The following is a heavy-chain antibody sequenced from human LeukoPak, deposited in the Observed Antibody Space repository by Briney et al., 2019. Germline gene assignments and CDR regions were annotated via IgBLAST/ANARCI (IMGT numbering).Heavy chain of an antibody. V-gene: IGHV3-30*03. CDR2: ISNDGGNR. Sequence: PGGSLRLSWAGAGFTLNTYGMHWVRQPPGKGLEWVAVISNDGGNRFYADSVKGRFNISRDNSENTVYLQMDSLRPEDTAVYYCAGKPYGSGTYYNNWFDPWGQGTLVTVAS. D-gene: IGHD3-10*01. CDR1: GFTLNTYG. J-gene: IGHJ5*02. CDR3: AGKPYGSGTYYNNWFDP.